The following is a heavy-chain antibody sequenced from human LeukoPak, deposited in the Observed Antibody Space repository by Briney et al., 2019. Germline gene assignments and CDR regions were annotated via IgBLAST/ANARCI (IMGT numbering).Heavy chain of an antibody. CDR3: ARAAWIDYYYYMDV. D-gene: IGHD2-2*03. Sequence: ASVKVSCKASGYTFTSYDINWVRQATGQGLEWMGWMNPNSGNTGYAQKFQGRVTMTRNTSISTAYMELSSLRAEDTAVYYCARAAWIDYYYYMDVWGKGTTVTISS. V-gene: IGHV1-8*01. J-gene: IGHJ6*03. CDR2: MNPNSGNT. CDR1: GYTFTSYD.